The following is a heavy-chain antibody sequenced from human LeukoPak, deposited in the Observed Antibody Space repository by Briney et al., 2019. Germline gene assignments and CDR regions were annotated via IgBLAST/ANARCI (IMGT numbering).Heavy chain of an antibody. Sequence: SETLSLTCPVYGGSFSGYYWSWLRQPAGKGLEWIGEINHSGSTNYNPSLKSRVTISVDTSKNQFSLKLSSVTAADTAVYYCARGLKGYSYGYDYWGQGTLVTVSS. CDR3: ARGLKGYSYGYDY. V-gene: IGHV4-34*01. J-gene: IGHJ4*02. D-gene: IGHD5-18*01. CDR2: INHSGST. CDR1: GGSFSGYY.